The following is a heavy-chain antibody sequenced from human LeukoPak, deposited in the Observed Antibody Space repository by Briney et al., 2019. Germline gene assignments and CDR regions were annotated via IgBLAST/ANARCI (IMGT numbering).Heavy chain of an antibody. V-gene: IGHV1-69*13. CDR2: IIPIFGTA. J-gene: IGHJ6*02. Sequence: SVKVSCKASGGTFSSYAISWVRQAPGQGLEWMGGIIPIFGTANYAQKFQGRVTITADESTSTAYMELSSLRSEDTAVYYCALSPVVKDGYYGMDVWGQGTTVTVSS. CDR3: ALSPVVKDGYYGMDV. D-gene: IGHD4-23*01. CDR1: GGTFSSYA.